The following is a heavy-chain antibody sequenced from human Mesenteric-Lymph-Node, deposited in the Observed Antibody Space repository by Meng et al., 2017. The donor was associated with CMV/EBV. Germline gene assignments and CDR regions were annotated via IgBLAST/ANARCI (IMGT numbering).Heavy chain of an antibody. CDR2: IDSDGTIK. CDR1: GFTFSSYE. Sequence: GGSLRLSCASSGFTFSSYEMNWVRQTPEKGLEWISHIDSDGTIKYYAESVKGRFTISRDNAKNSLVLQMNSLRADDSGLYYCARGRWGPWGQGMLVTVSS. D-gene: IGHD4-23*01. J-gene: IGHJ5*02. CDR3: ARGRWGP. V-gene: IGHV3-48*03.